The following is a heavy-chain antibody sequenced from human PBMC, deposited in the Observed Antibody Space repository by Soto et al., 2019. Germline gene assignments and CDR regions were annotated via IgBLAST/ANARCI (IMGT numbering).Heavy chain of an antibody. CDR1: GFSFNSFA. V-gene: IGHV3-30-3*01. D-gene: IGHD2-15*01. J-gene: IGHJ4*02. CDR3: ARGDSGGPLGYCDY. CDR2: ISFDGSSK. Sequence: QVQLVESGGGVVQPGRSLRLSCAVSGFSFNSFAMHWVRQAPGKGLEWVAVISFDGSSKYYADSVEGRFTISRDNSMNTRALQKNSLRGDDTAVYYCARGDSGGPLGYCDYWGQGTLVTVSS.